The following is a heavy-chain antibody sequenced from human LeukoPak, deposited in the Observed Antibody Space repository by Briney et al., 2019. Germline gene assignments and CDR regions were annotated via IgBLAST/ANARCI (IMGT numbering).Heavy chain of an antibody. CDR2: INPNSGGT. V-gene: IGHV1-2*02. J-gene: IGHJ3*02. D-gene: IGHD3-22*01. CDR1: GYTFTGYY. Sequence: EASVKVSCKASGYTFTGYYMHWVRQAPGQGLEWMGWINPNSGGTNYAQKFQDRVSMTRDTSISTDYMQLSRLRFDDTAVYYCARDFRPEYYYDSSGHYMSFYRPGTFDIWGQGTMVTVSS. CDR3: ARDFRPEYYYDSSGHYMSFYRPGTFDI.